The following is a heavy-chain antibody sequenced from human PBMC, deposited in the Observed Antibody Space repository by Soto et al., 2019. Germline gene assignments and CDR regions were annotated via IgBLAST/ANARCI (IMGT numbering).Heavy chain of an antibody. CDR1: GFTFSSYG. J-gene: IGHJ6*03. CDR2: ISYDGSNK. CDR3: AKDQGDCSSTSCYQVTIFGVAQFWHMDV. V-gene: IGHV3-30*18. Sequence: PGGSLRLSCAASGFTFSSYGMHWVRQAPGKGLEWVAVISYDGSNKYYADSVKGRFTISRDNSKNTLYLQMNSLRAEDTAVCYCAKDQGDCSSTSCYQVTIFGVAQFWHMDVWGKGTTVTVSS. D-gene: IGHD2-2*01.